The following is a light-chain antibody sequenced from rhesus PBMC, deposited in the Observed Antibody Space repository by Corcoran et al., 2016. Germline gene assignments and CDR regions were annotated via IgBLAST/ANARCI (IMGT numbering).Light chain of an antibody. CDR1: QSISSW. V-gene: IGKV1-22*01. CDR2: KAS. CDR3: LQYSSSPFT. Sequence: DIQMTQSPSSLSASVGDTVTITCRASQSISSWLAWYQQKPGKAPKLLIYKASSLQSGVPSRFSGRGSGTDFPLTISSLQPEDFATYYCLQYSSSPFTFGPGTKLDIK. J-gene: IGKJ3*01.